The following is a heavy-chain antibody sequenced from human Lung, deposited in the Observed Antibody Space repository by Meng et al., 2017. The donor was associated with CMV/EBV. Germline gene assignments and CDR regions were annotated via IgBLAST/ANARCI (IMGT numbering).Heavy chain of an antibody. Sequence: QRVQAGGEVKKPWASVKVSCKASGYTFTNYGITWVRQAPGQGLEWMGWINAYNGDTNYAQTLKGRVTMTTDTSTSTAYMELRSLRSDDTAVYYCARVEVGITSGDYWGQGTLVTVSS. CDR2: INAYNGDT. D-gene: IGHD1-26*01. CDR1: GYTFTNYG. J-gene: IGHJ4*02. V-gene: IGHV1-18*01. CDR3: ARVEVGITSGDY.